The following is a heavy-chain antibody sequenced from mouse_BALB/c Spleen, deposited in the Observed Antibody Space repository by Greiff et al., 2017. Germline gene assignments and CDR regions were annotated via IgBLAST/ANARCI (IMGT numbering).Heavy chain of an antibody. J-gene: IGHJ4*01. CDR1: GFTFSSYA. V-gene: IGHV5-6-5*01. CDR3: ARNYYRYDDYAMDY. D-gene: IGHD2-14*01. Sequence: EVQRVESGGGLVKPGGSLKLSCAASGFTFSSYAMSWVRQTPEKRLEWVASISSGGSTYYPDSVKGRFTISRDNARNILYLQMSSLRSEDTAMYYCARNYYRYDDYAMDYWGQGTSVTVSS. CDR2: ISSGGST.